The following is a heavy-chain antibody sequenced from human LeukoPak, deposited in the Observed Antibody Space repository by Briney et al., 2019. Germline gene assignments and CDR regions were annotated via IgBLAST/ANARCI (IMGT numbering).Heavy chain of an antibody. V-gene: IGHV4-59*01. CDR1: GGSISSYY. CDR2: IYYSGST. J-gene: IGHJ5*02. Sequence: SETLSLTCTVSGGSISSYYWTWIRQPPGKGMEWLGYIYYSGSTNYNPSLKSRVTISVDTSKNQFSLKLSSVTAADTAVYYCARSPLGGAAAGTNWLDPWGQGTLVTVSS. CDR3: ARSPLGGAAAGTNWLDP. D-gene: IGHD6-13*01.